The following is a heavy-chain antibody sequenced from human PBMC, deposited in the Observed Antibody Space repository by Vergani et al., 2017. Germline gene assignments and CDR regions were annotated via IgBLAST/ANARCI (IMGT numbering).Heavy chain of an antibody. D-gene: IGHD3-22*01. CDR3: ARAANYYDSSGYYSVVDY. Sequence: EVQLVESGGGLVQPGGSLRLSCAASGFSLSRFWMSWVRQAPEKGLEWVAHISPDGSATSYVDSVKGRFTFSRDNAKNSLYLQMNSLRAEDTAVYYCARAANYYDSSGYYSVVDYWGQGTLVTVSS. V-gene: IGHV3-7*01. CDR2: ISPDGSAT. CDR1: GFSLSRFW. J-gene: IGHJ4*02.